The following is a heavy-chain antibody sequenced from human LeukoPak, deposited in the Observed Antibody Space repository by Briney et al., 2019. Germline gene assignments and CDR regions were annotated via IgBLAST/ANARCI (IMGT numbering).Heavy chain of an antibody. CDR3: ARQEVAPTYYYDSSGYTAFDI. D-gene: IGHD3-22*01. CDR1: GGSISSYY. V-gene: IGHV4-59*08. CDR2: IYYSGST. Sequence: KPSETLSLTCTVSGGSISSYYWSWIRQPPGKGLEWIGYIYYSGSTNYNPSLKSRVTISVDTSKNQFSLKLSSVTAADTAVYYCARQEVAPTYYYDSSGYTAFDIWGQGTMVTVSS. J-gene: IGHJ3*02.